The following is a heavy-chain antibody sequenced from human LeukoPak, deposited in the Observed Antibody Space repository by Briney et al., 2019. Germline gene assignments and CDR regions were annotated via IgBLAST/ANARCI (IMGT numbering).Heavy chain of an antibody. J-gene: IGHJ4*02. CDR3: AKDRTGGTYYFAIDY. CDR1: GFTFSSYG. CDR2: ISYDGSDK. Sequence: QPGRSLRLSCAASGFTFSSYGMHWVRQAPGKGLEWVAVISYDGSDKDYADSVKGRFTISRDNSKSTLYLQMNSLRAEDTAVYYCAKDRTGGTYYFAIDYWGQGTLVTVSS. D-gene: IGHD1-26*01. V-gene: IGHV3-30*18.